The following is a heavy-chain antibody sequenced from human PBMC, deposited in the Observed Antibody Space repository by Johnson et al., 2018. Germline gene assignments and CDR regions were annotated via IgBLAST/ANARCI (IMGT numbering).Heavy chain of an antibody. D-gene: IGHD4-23*01. CDR3: AKYHDGNSGAFDI. CDR2: ISSSSSTI. V-gene: IGHV3-48*04. J-gene: IGHJ3*02. CDR1: GFTFSYYI. Sequence: VQLVQSGGGVVQPGRSLRLSCAASGFTFSYYIMNWVRQAPGKGLEWVSYISSSSSTIYYADSGKGRFTISRDNAKNSLYLQMNSLRAEDTAVYYCAKYHDGNSGAFDIWGQGTMVTVSS.